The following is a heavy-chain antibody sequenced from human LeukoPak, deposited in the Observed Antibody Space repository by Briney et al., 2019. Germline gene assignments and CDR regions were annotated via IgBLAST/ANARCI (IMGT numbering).Heavy chain of an antibody. V-gene: IGHV4-4*02. J-gene: IGHJ6*03. CDR3: ARDLGTIPPYYYYYMDV. D-gene: IGHD3-3*01. CDR2: IYHSGGT. CDR1: GGSISNSNW. Sequence: SETLSLTCAVSGGSISNSNWWSWVRQPPGQGLEWIGEIYHSGGTNYNPSLKSRVTVSVDKSKNQFSLRLSSVTAADTAVYYCARDLGTIPPYYYYYMDVWGKGTTVTVSS.